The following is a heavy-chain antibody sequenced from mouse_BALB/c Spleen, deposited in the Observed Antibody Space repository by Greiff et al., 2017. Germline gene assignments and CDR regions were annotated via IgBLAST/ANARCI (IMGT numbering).Heavy chain of an antibody. CDR1: GFSLSTSGMG. Sequence: QVQLKESGPGILQPSQTLSLTCSFSGFSLSTSGMGVSWIRQPSGKGLEWLAHIYWDDDKRYNPSLKSRLTISKDTSSNQVFLKITSVDTADTATYYCARGGLYYFDYWGQGTTLTVSS. J-gene: IGHJ2*01. CDR2: IYWDDDK. V-gene: IGHV8-12*01. D-gene: IGHD3-3*01. CDR3: ARGGLYYFDY.